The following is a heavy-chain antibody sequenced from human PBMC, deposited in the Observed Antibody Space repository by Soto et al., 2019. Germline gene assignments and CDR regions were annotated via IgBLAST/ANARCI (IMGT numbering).Heavy chain of an antibody. CDR2: VYYTGSS. CDR1: GGSISGSY. D-gene: IGHD6-19*01. V-gene: IGHV4-59*01. J-gene: IGHJ4*02. Sequence: SETLCLTCSASGGSISGSYWRWIRQSPGKGLEWLGYVYYTGSSNYSPSLRSRVSISVDTSMNEFSLRLSSVTSADTAVCFCARSVAVPGAHMADWGQGTQVTVYS. CDR3: ARSVAVPGAHMAD.